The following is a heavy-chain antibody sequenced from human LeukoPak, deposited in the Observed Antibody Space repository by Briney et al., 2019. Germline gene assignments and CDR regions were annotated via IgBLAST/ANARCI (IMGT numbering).Heavy chain of an antibody. Sequence: AGGSLRLSCAASGFTVSSNYMSWVRQAPGKGLEWVSIIYSGGSTDYADSVKGRFTISRDTSKNTLYLQMNSLRAEDTAVYYCASGVPNYFYFDYWGQGTLVTVSS. D-gene: IGHD2-2*01. CDR3: ASGVPNYFYFDY. CDR2: IYSGGST. CDR1: GFTVSSNY. V-gene: IGHV3-66*01. J-gene: IGHJ4*02.